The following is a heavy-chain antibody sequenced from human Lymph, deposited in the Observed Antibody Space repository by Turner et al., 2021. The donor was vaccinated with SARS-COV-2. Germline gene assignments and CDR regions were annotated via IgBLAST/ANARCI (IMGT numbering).Heavy chain of an antibody. Sequence: QVQLVESGGGVVRPGRSLRLSCTASGFTFSSYGMHWVRQAPGKGLEWVAVRWDDGSNKYYGDSVKGRFTISRDNSKNTLYLQMNSLRAEDTAVYYCAREEDYGDDALFDYWGQGTLVTVSS. CDR3: AREEDYGDDALFDY. CDR2: RWDDGSNK. V-gene: IGHV3-33*01. J-gene: IGHJ4*02. D-gene: IGHD4-17*01. CDR1: GFTFSSYG.